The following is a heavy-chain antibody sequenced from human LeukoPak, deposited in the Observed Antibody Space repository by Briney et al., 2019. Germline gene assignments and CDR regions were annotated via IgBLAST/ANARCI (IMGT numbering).Heavy chain of an antibody. D-gene: IGHD3-22*01. J-gene: IGHJ4*02. Sequence: GGSLRLSCAASGFTFSSYWMSWVRQAPGKGLEWVANIKQDGSEKYYVDSVKGRFTISRDNAKNSLYLQMNSLRAEDTAVYYCARVVYYDSTAYQYWGQGTLVTVSS. V-gene: IGHV3-7*01. CDR3: ARVVYYDSTAYQY. CDR1: GFTFSSYW. CDR2: IKQDGSEK.